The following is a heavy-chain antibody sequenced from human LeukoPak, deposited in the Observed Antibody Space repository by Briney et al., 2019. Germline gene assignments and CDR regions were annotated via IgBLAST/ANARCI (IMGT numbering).Heavy chain of an antibody. J-gene: IGHJ4*02. CDR2: VYYSDRT. D-gene: IGHD1-26*01. CDR1: GGSISSAPYY. V-gene: IGHV4-31*03. CDR3: ARDHSGSYYGLDY. Sequence: PSQTLSLTCTVSGGSISSAPYYWSWIRQHPGKGLEWIGYVYYSDRTYYNPSLKSRLTISADTSKNQLSLRLSSVTAADTAVYYCARDHSGSYYGLDYWGQGTLVTVSS.